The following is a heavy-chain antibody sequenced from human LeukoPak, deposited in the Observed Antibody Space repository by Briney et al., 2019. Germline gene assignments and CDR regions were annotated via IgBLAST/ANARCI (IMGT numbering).Heavy chain of an antibody. CDR3: ARGRWTSHTVGYCFDH. V-gene: IGHV1-3*03. Sequence: ASVKVSCKASGYTFTSYAMHWVRQAPGQRLEWMGWINTGNGNTKYSQDFQGRVSITRDTSASTAYMELGSLRSEDMAVYYCARGRWTSHTVGYCFDHWGQGTLVTVSS. CDR1: GYTFTSYA. CDR2: INTGNGNT. J-gene: IGHJ4*02. D-gene: IGHD2-8*02.